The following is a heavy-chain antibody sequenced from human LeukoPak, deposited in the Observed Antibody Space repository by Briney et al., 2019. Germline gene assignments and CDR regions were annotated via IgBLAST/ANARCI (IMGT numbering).Heavy chain of an antibody. CDR1: GYTFKSYG. CDR2: INPYNGNT. CDR3: AKDHTYQPGSRYPTLAAY. D-gene: IGHD2-15*01. J-gene: IGHJ4*02. Sequence: ASVKVSCKTSGYTFKSYGVNWMRQAPGQGPEWVGWINPYNGNTNFAQRFQGRVTMTTDTSTSTAYMELRSLRPDDTAVYYCAKDHTYQPGSRYPTLAAYWGQGTLVTVSS. V-gene: IGHV1-18*01.